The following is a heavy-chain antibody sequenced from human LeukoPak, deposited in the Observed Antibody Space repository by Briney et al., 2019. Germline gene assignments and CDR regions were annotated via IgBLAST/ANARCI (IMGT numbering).Heavy chain of an antibody. CDR3: AKDYYDSSGCIDY. J-gene: IGHJ4*02. D-gene: IGHD3-22*01. CDR2: ISGSRGST. CDR1: GFTFSSYA. V-gene: IGHV3-23*01. Sequence: PGGSPRLSCAASGFTFSSYAMSWVRQAPGKGLEWVSTISGSRGSTYYADSVKGRFTISRDNSKNSLYLQMNSLRAEDTAVYYCAKDYYDSSGCIDYWGQGTLVTVSS.